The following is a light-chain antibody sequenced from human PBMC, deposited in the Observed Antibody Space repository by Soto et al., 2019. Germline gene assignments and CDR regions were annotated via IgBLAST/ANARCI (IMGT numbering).Light chain of an antibody. J-gene: IGKJ4*02. Sequence: DIQMTQSPSTLSGSVGDRVTVTCRASQTISSWLAWYQQKPGKAPKLLIYAASSLQSGVPSRFSGSGSGTEFTLTISSLQPDDFATYYCQQYNSYSAWTFGGGTKVDIK. CDR1: QTISSW. CDR3: QQYNSYSAWT. V-gene: IGKV1-5*01. CDR2: AAS.